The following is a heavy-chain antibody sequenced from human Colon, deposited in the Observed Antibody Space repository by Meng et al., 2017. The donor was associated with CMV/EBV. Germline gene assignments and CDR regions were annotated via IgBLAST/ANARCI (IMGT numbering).Heavy chain of an antibody. CDR2: VSAKSGET. V-gene: IGHV1-18*01. CDR3: ARAGAEVTRSFDL. D-gene: IGHD3-9*01. J-gene: IGHJ4*02. CDR1: GYMFAIYG. Sequence: AFGYMFAIYGITWVRQAPGQGLEWMGWVSAKSGETRYGQNFQGRVTVTRDTSTNTAYMELRSLRSDDSAVYYCARAGAEVTRSFDLWGQGTLVTVSS.